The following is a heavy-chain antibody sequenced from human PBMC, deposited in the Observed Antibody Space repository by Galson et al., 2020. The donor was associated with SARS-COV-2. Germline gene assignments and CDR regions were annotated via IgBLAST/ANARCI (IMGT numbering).Heavy chain of an antibody. CDR1: GTSISGGSYS. J-gene: IGHJ3*02. Sequence: SETLSLTCAVSGTSISGGSYSWNWIRQPPGKGLEWIGYISHSGRTYYNPSLKSRVTISGDRSKNQFSLRLSSVTAADAAVYFCARLHYGEYAPEAFDIWGPGTRVTVAS. CDR2: ISHSGRT. CDR3: ARLHYGEYAPEAFDI. V-gene: IGHV4-30-2*01. D-gene: IGHD4-17*01.